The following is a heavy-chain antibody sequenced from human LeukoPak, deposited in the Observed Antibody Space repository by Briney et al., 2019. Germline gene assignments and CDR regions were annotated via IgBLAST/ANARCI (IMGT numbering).Heavy chain of an antibody. D-gene: IGHD3-9*01. Sequence: ASVKVSCKASGGTFSNYAISWVRQAPRQGLEWMGGIIPIFDTADNAQKIQGRLTITADESTSTAYMELSSLRAEDTAVYYCARDLLGSATSYSSGAWDYWGQGTLVTVSS. CDR3: ARDLLGSATSYSSGAWDY. J-gene: IGHJ4*02. CDR2: IIPIFDTA. CDR1: GGTFSNYA. V-gene: IGHV1-69*13.